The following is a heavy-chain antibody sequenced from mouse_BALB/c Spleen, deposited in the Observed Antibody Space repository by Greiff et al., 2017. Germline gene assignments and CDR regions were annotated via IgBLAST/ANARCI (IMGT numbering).Heavy chain of an antibody. CDR3: TSYYRDDGDWYFDV. Sequence: VQLQQSGAELVRPGASVKLSCTASGFNIKDYYMHWVKQRPEQGLEWIGWIDPENGDTEYAPKFQGKATMTADTSSNTAYLQLSSLTSEDTAVYYCTSYYRDDGDWYFDVWGEGTTVTVSA. D-gene: IGHD2-14*01. J-gene: IGHJ1*01. CDR2: IDPENGDT. CDR1: GFNIKDYY. V-gene: IGHV14-4*02.